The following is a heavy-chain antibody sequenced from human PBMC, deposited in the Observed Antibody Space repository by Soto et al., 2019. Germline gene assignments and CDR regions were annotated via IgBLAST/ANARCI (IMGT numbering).Heavy chain of an antibody. V-gene: IGHV1-69*13. D-gene: IGHD6-6*01. CDR1: GGTFSSYA. CDR3: ATKGPDSSSSSPTGKISGAHLDLAEWDY. Sequence: ASVKVSCKASGGTFSSYAISWVRQAPGQGLEWMGGIIPIFGTANYAQKFQGRVTITADESTSTAYMELSSLRSEDTAVNYCATKGPDSSSSSPTGKISGAHLDLAEWDYWGQGTLVTVSS. CDR2: IIPIFGTA. J-gene: IGHJ4*02.